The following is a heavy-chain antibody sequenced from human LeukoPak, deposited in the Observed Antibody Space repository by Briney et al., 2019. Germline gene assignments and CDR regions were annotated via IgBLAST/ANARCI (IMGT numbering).Heavy chain of an antibody. CDR1: AFTFSRDW. V-gene: IGHV3-23*01. CDR2: ISGSGGST. D-gene: IGHD3-22*01. Sequence: GGSLRLSCAASAFTFSRDWMHWVRQAPGKGLEWVSAISGSGGSTYYADSVKGRFTISRDNSKNTLYLQMNSLRAEDTAVYYCAKVGYDSSGYYDPRFDYWGQGTLVTVSS. J-gene: IGHJ4*02. CDR3: AKVGYDSSGYYDPRFDY.